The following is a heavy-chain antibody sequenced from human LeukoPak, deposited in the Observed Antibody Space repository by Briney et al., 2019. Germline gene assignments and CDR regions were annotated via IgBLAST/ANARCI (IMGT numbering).Heavy chain of an antibody. V-gene: IGHV3-74*01. CDR2: IRGDGSMT. CDR3: ARENLATAADY. Sequence: GGSLRLSCAASEFTFSAYWMHWVRQAPGKGLVWVSRIRGDGSMTNYADSVKGRFTISRDNAKNTLYLQMNSLRLEDTAVYYCARENLATAADYWGQGTVVTVSS. D-gene: IGHD6-25*01. J-gene: IGHJ4*02. CDR1: EFTFSAYW.